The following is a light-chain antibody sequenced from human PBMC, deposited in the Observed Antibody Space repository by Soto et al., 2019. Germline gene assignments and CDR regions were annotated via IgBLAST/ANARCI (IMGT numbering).Light chain of an antibody. Sequence: EIVLTQSPGTLSLSPGERATLSCRASQSVTSRYLACYQQKPGQAPRLLIYGASNRATGIPERFSGSGSGTDFTLTISSLEPEDFAVYYRQQYGTSPITFGQGTRLEIK. CDR2: GAS. V-gene: IGKV3-20*01. J-gene: IGKJ5*01. CDR3: QQYGTSPIT. CDR1: QSVTSRY.